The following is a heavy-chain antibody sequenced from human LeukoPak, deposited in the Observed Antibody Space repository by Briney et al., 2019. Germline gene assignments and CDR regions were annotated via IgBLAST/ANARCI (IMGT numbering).Heavy chain of an antibody. CDR2: IYTSGST. V-gene: IGHV4-61*02. CDR1: GGSISSGSYY. D-gene: IGHD3-22*01. Sequence: SETLSLTCTVSGGSISSGSYYWSWIRQPAGKGLEWIGRIYTSGSTNYNPSLKSRVTMSVDTSKNQFSLKLSSVTAADTAVYYCARADLITGYFDYWGQGTLVTVSS. CDR3: ARADLITGYFDY. J-gene: IGHJ4*02.